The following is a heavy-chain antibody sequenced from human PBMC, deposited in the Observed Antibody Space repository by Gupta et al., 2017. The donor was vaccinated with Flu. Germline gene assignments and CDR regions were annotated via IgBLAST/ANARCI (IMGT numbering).Heavy chain of an antibody. D-gene: IGHD2-8*01. Sequence: FRQPAGKGLGWFVQLYYSGRTIYNPSLESRGAISVDRSKNQVSLKLRSVPAADQGVYSCARHSGGECIFVESIARDAFDIWGQGTMVTVSS. J-gene: IGHJ3*02. CDR3: ARHSGGECIFVESIARDAFDI. V-gene: IGHV4-59*08. CDR2: LYYSGRT.